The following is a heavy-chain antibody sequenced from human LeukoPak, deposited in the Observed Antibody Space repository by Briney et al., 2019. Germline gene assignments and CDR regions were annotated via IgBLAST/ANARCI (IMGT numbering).Heavy chain of an antibody. CDR1: GFTFSRDS. Sequence: PGGSLRLSCAASGFTFSRDSMTWVRQAPGKGLEWVSYISGDSSSIYYADFVRGRFTISRDNANNLVVLQMNSLRVEDTAIYYCARDLGAPLGISHWGQGTTATVSS. D-gene: IGHD3-16*01. CDR3: ARDLGAPLGISH. J-gene: IGHJ6*02. V-gene: IGHV3-48*01. CDR2: ISGDSSSI.